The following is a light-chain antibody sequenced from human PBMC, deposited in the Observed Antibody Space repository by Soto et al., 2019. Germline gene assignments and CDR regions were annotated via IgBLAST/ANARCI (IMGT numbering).Light chain of an antibody. Sequence: EIQMTQSPSSLSASAGERVTITCRASQSIDSYLNWYQQKPGKAPKLLIYAVSNLQSGVPSRFSGSGSGTDFSLTVSSLQPEDSATYYCQQTYSTPLYTFGQGTKLEIK. V-gene: IGKV1-39*01. CDR3: QQTYSTPLYT. CDR2: AVS. CDR1: QSIDSY. J-gene: IGKJ2*01.